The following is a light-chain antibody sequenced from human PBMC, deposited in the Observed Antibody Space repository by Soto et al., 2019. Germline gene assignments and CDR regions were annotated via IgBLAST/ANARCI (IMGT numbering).Light chain of an antibody. J-gene: IGKJ3*01. CDR3: QQYGSSLLFT. Sequence: EIVLTQSPGTLSLSPGERATLSCRASQSVTSSYLAWYQQKPGQAPRFLIYGASSRATGIPDRFSGSGSGTDFTVTISRLEPEDFAVYYCQQYGSSLLFTFGPGTKVDIK. CDR1: QSVTSSY. CDR2: GAS. V-gene: IGKV3-20*01.